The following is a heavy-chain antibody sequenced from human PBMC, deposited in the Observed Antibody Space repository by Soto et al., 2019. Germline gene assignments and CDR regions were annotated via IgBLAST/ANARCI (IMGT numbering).Heavy chain of an antibody. CDR2: IKADGSST. CDR3: ARGINGYYAFDV. D-gene: IGHD5-18*01. Sequence: PGGSLRLSCAASGFTFSSYWMHWVRQVPGKGLVWVARIKADGSSTNYADSVKGRFTISRDNAQNTLFLQINSLTAEDTAVYYCARGINGYYAFDVWGQGTMVTVSS. CDR1: GFTFSSYW. J-gene: IGHJ3*01. V-gene: IGHV3-74*01.